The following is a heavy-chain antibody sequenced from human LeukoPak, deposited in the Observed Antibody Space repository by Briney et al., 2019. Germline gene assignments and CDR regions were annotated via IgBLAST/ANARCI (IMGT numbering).Heavy chain of an antibody. Sequence: PSETLSLTCTVSGGSITSDSYYWSWIRQHPGKGLEWIAYIYYSGSNYYNPSLKNRVTISVDTSKNQFSLKLSSVTAADTVVYFCARGKDSSDYFDYWGQGTLVTVSS. CDR1: GGSITSDSYY. D-gene: IGHD3-22*01. J-gene: IGHJ4*02. CDR3: ARGKDSSDYFDY. CDR2: IYYSGSN. V-gene: IGHV4-31*03.